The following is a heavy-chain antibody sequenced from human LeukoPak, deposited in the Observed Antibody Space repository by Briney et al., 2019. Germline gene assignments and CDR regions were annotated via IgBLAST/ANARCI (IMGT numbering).Heavy chain of an antibody. D-gene: IGHD3-9*01. CDR2: IYYSGST. CDR3: ARSQSLRYFDWLRGSYFDY. CDR1: GGSISSGGYH. Sequence: SETLSLTCTVSGGSISSGGYHWSWIRQHPGKGLEWIGYIYYSGSTYYNPSLKSRVTISVDTSKNQFSLKLSSVTAADTAVYYCARSQSLRYFDWLRGSYFDYWGQGTLVTVSS. V-gene: IGHV4-31*03. J-gene: IGHJ4*02.